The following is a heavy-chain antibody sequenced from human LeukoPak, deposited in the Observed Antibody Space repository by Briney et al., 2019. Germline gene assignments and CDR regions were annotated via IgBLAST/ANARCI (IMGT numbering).Heavy chain of an antibody. V-gene: IGHV3-23*01. Sequence: PGGSLRLSCAASGFTFSSYAMSWVRPAPRKGLEWVSGLSYSGGSTYYADSVKGRFTISRDNSKNTLYLQMNSLRAEDTAVYYCAKWRSGYPNYYFDYWGQGTLVTVSS. D-gene: IGHD3-22*01. CDR2: LSYSGGST. CDR1: GFTFSSYA. J-gene: IGHJ4*02. CDR3: AKWRSGYPNYYFDY.